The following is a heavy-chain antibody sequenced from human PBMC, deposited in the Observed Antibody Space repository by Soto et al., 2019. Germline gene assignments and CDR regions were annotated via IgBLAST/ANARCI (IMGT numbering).Heavy chain of an antibody. CDR1: GFSLTTSGVG. CDR2: IYRNGIE. J-gene: IGHJ4*01. CDR3: AHTRVPDTLGY. V-gene: IGHV2-5*01. Sequence: QITLKESGPTLVNPTQTLTLTCTFSGFSLTTSGVGVTWIRQPPGKALEWLGLIYRNGIERYSPSLKSRLSLTKDTSKDQVVLTITDVGPVDTATYYCAHTRVPDTLGYWGPGTRVTVSS. D-gene: IGHD2-2*01.